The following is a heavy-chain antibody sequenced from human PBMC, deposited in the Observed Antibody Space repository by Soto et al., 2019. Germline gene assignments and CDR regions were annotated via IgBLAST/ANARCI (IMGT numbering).Heavy chain of an antibody. CDR2: ISWNSGSI. J-gene: IGHJ4*02. D-gene: IGHD6-19*01. V-gene: IGHV3-9*01. Sequence: EVQLVESGGGLVQPGRSLRLSCAASGFTFDDYAMHWVRQAPGKGLEWVSGISWNSGSIGYADSVKGRFTISRDNAKNSLFLQMNSPRAEDTALYYCANAGKSGSSRCYDYWGQGTLVTVSS. CDR1: GFTFDDYA. CDR3: ANAGKSGSSRCYDY.